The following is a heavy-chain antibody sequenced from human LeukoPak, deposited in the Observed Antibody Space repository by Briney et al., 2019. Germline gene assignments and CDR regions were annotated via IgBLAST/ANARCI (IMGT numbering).Heavy chain of an antibody. CDR3: ARGSYGIAARPSDI. CDR1: GGSISSSSYY. V-gene: IGHV4-61*05. D-gene: IGHD6-6*01. CDR2: IYYSGST. J-gene: IGHJ3*02. Sequence: SETLSLTCTVSGGSISSSSYYWGWIRQPPGKGLEWIGYIYYSGSTNYNPSLRSRVTISVDTSKNQFSLELSSVTAADTAVYYCARGSYGIAARPSDIWGQGTMVTVSS.